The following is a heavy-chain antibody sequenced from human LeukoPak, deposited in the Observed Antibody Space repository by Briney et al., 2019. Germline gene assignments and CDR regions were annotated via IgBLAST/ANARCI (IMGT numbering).Heavy chain of an antibody. CDR3: ARTYYDYVWGSYPYYFDY. D-gene: IGHD3-16*01. CDR1: GFTFSSYS. J-gene: IGHJ4*02. Sequence: PGGSLRLSCAASGFTFSSYSMNWVRQAPGKGLEWVSYISSSSSTIYYADSVKGRFTISRDNAKNSLYLQMNSLRAEDTAVYYCARTYYDYVWGSYPYYFDYWGQGTLVTVSS. CDR2: ISSSSSTI. V-gene: IGHV3-48*04.